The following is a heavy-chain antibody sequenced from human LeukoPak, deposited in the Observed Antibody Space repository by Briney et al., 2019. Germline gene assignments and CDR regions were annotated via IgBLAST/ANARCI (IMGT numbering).Heavy chain of an antibody. CDR1: GYTFTSYD. CDR2: MNPNSGNT. J-gene: IGHJ6*02. V-gene: IGHV1-8*01. D-gene: IGHD2-15*01. CDR3: ARFYCSGGSCYPPRGVDV. Sequence: ASVKVSCKASGYTFTSYDINWVRQATGQGLEWMGWMNPNSGNTGYAQKFQGRVTMTRNTSISTAYMELSSLRSEDTAVYYCARFYCSGGSCYPPRGVDVWGRGTTVTVSS.